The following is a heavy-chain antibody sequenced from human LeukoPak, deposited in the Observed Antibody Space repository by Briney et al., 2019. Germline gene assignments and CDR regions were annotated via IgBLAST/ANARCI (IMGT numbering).Heavy chain of an antibody. CDR3: ARTIIAGGGYYFDY. V-gene: IGHV4-59*01. D-gene: IGHD2-8*02. CDR1: GGSISSYY. Sequence: PSETLSLTCTVSGGSISSYYWSWIRQPPGKGLDWIGYIYYSGSTNYNPSLKSRVTISVDTSKNQFSLKLSSVTAADTAVYYCARTIIAGGGYYFDYWGQGTLVTVSS. CDR2: IYYSGST. J-gene: IGHJ4*02.